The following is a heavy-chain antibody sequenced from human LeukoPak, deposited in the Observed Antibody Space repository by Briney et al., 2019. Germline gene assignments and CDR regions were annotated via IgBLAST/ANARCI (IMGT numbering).Heavy chain of an antibody. V-gene: IGHV3-21*01. CDR1: GFTFSSYS. CDR2: ISSSSSYI. D-gene: IGHD1-1*01. J-gene: IGHJ4*02. Sequence: GGSLRLSCAASGFTFSSYSMNWVRQAPGKGLEWVSSISSSSSYIYYADSVKGRFTISRDNAKNSLYLQMNSLRAEDTAVYYCARGAPNNYYFDYWGQGTLVTVSS. CDR3: ARGAPNNYYFDY.